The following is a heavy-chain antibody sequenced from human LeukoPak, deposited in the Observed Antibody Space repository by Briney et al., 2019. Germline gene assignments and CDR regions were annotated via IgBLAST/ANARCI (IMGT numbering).Heavy chain of an antibody. Sequence: SETLSLTCAVYGGSFSGYYWSWIRQPPGKGVEWIGEINHSGSTNYNPSLKSQVTISVDTSKNQFSLKLSSVTAADTAVYYCARGVCSGGGCYGLFNYWGQGTLVTVSS. J-gene: IGHJ4*02. D-gene: IGHD2-15*01. CDR2: INHSGST. V-gene: IGHV4-34*01. CDR3: ARGVCSGGGCYGLFNY. CDR1: GGSFSGYY.